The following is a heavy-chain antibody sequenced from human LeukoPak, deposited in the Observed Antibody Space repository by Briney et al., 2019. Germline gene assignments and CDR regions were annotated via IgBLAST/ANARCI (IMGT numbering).Heavy chain of an antibody. Sequence: SETLSLTCTVSGGSISSYYWSWIRQPAGKGLESIGRIYTSGSTNYNPFLKSRVTMSVDTSKNQFSLKLSSVTAADTAVYYCAGSGYSSGWYASDYWGQRTLVTVSS. CDR3: AGSGYSSGWYASDY. J-gene: IGHJ4*02. V-gene: IGHV4-4*07. CDR1: GGSISSYY. D-gene: IGHD6-19*01. CDR2: IYTSGST.